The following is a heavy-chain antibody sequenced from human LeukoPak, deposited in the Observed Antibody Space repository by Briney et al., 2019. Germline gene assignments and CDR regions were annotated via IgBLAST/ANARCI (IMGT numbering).Heavy chain of an antibody. Sequence: GGSLRLSCAASGFTFRNYGMHWVRQAPGKGLDWVALISYDGSNKYYADSVKGRFTISRDDAKNTLYLQMNSLRAEDTAVYYCAKDLSYGDYPYYFDYWGQGTLVTVSS. CDR3: AKDLSYGDYPYYFDY. J-gene: IGHJ4*02. V-gene: IGHV3-30*18. CDR1: GFTFRNYG. D-gene: IGHD4-17*01. CDR2: ISYDGSNK.